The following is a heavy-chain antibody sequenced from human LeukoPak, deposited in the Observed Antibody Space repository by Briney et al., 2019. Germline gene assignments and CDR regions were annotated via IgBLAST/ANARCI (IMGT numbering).Heavy chain of an antibody. V-gene: IGHV1-8*01. CDR1: GYTFTSED. CDR2: MNPNSGNT. J-gene: IGHJ6*02. D-gene: IGHD2-2*01. CDR3: ARAASVTCSSTSCDYYYYYGMDV. Sequence: GASVKVSCKASGYTFTSEDINWVRQATGQGPEWMGWMNPNSGNTGYAQKFQGRVTMTRNTFINTAYLELSSLTSEDTAVYYCARAASVTCSSTSCDYYYYYGMDVWGQGTTVTVSS.